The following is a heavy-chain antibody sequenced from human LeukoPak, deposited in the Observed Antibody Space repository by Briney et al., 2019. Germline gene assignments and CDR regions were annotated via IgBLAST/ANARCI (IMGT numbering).Heavy chain of an antibody. J-gene: IGHJ4*02. V-gene: IGHV3-21*01. D-gene: IGHD2-15*01. Sequence: GGSLRLSCAASGFTFSNYSINWVRQAPGKGLEWVSSISSSSSYIYYADSVKGRFTISRDNAKNSLYLQMNSLRAEDTAVYYCARDRVAGVTTHPFDYWGQGTLVTVSS. CDR1: GFTFSNYS. CDR2: ISSSSSYI. CDR3: ARDRVAGVTTHPFDY.